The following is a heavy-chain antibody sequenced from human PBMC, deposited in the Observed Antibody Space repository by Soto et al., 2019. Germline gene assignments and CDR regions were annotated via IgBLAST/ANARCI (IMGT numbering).Heavy chain of an antibody. CDR3: AKGGRQWLVTSDFNY. CDR2: VSHDGRNT. V-gene: IGHV3-30*18. D-gene: IGHD6-19*01. CDR1: GYPFTHYG. Sequence: SCKSSGYPFTHYGITWVRQAPGKGLEWVAVVSHDGRNTHYADSVKGRFTISRDSSKNTVSLEMTSLRAEDTAVYYCAKGGRQWLVTSDFNYWGQGALVTVSS. J-gene: IGHJ4*02.